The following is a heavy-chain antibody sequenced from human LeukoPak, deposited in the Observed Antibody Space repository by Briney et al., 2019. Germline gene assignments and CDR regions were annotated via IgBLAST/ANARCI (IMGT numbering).Heavy chain of an antibody. CDR2: ISGSGGST. D-gene: IGHD4-17*01. V-gene: IGHV3-23*01. Sequence: GGSLRLSCAASGFPFSSYAMSWVRQAPGKGLEWVSAISGSGGSTYYADSVKGRFTISRDNSKNTLYLQMNSLRAEDTAVYYCAKDGFGDYGWSQYYFDYWGQGTLVTVSS. CDR3: AKDGFGDYGWSQYYFDY. J-gene: IGHJ4*02. CDR1: GFPFSSYA.